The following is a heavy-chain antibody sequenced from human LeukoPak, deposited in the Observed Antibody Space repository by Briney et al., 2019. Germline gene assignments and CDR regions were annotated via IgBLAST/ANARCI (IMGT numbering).Heavy chain of an antibody. CDR2: ISSSSSYI. CDR1: GFTFSSYS. J-gene: IGHJ4*02. CDR3: ASLNYYDSSGYYESLTPPDY. D-gene: IGHD3-22*01. Sequence: GGSLRLSCAASGFTFSSYSMNWVRQAPGKGLEWVSSISSSSSYIYYADSVKGRLTISRDNAKNSLYLQMNSLRAEDTAVYYCASLNYYDSSGYYESLTPPDYWGQGTLVTVSS. V-gene: IGHV3-21*01.